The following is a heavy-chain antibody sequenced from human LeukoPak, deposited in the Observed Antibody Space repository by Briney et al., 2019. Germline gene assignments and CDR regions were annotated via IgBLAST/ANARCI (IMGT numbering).Heavy chain of an antibody. Sequence: GASVKVSCKASGYTFTAYYIHWVRQAPGQGLEWMGWINPNTGGTNFAQGFQGRVTMTRDTSINTAYMELSSLRSDDTAMYYCAREGAPQLSSYFDHWGQGTLVTVSS. D-gene: IGHD1-1*01. V-gene: IGHV1-2*02. CDR2: INPNTGGT. CDR3: AREGAPQLSSYFDH. J-gene: IGHJ4*02. CDR1: GYTFTAYY.